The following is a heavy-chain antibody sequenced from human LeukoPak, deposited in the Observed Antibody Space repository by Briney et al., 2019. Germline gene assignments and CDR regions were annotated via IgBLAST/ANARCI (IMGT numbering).Heavy chain of an antibody. Sequence: SETLSLTCTVSGGSISSYYWSWIRQPPGKGLEWIGYIYYSGSTNYNPSLKSRVTISVDTSTNQFSLKLSSVTAADTAVYYCARDSRVRGYCSGGSCPYAFDIWGQGTMVTVSS. J-gene: IGHJ3*02. CDR2: IYYSGST. D-gene: IGHD2-15*01. V-gene: IGHV4-59*01. CDR3: ARDSRVRGYCSGGSCPYAFDI. CDR1: GGSISSYY.